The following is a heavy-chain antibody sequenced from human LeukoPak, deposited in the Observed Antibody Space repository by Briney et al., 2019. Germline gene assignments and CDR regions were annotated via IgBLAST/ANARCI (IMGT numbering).Heavy chain of an antibody. Sequence: SETLSLTCTVSGGSISSYYWSWIRQPPGKGLEWIGYIYYSGSTNYNPSLKSRVTISVDTSKNQFSLKLSSVTAADTAVYYCARALLSGYPPAGFDYWGQGTLVTVSS. J-gene: IGHJ4*02. V-gene: IGHV4-59*01. CDR3: ARALLSGYPPAGFDY. CDR2: IYYSGST. CDR1: GGSISSYY. D-gene: IGHD3-3*01.